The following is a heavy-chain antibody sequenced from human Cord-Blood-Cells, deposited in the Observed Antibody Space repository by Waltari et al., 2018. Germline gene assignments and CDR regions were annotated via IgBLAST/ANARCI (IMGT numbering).Heavy chain of an antibody. CDR1: GFTFSNAW. V-gene: IGHV3-15*01. CDR3: TTPPSWGWGY. J-gene: IGHJ4*02. CDR2: IKSKTDGGTT. D-gene: IGHD2-2*01. Sequence: EVQLVESGGGLVKPGGSLRLSCAASGFTFSNAWMSWVRQAPGKGLEWVDRIKSKTDGGTTDYAAPVKGRFTISRDDSKNTLYLQMNSLKTEDTAVYYCTTPPSWGWGYWGQGTLVTVSS.